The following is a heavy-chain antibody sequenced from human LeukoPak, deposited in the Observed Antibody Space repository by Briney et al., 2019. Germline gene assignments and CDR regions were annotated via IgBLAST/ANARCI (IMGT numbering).Heavy chain of an antibody. D-gene: IGHD3-10*01. CDR1: GGSFSGYY. CDR3: ARGYGSGNYYPKDY. V-gene: IGHV4-34*01. J-gene: IGHJ4*02. Sequence: SETLSLTCAVYGGSFSGYYWSWIRQPPGKGLEWIGEINHSGSTNYNPSLKSRVTISIDTSKNQWSLKLTSVTAADTAVYCCARGYGSGNYYPKDYWGQGTLVTVSS. CDR2: INHSGST.